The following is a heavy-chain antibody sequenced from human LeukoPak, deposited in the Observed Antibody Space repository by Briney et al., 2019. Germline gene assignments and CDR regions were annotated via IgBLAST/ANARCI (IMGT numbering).Heavy chain of an antibody. J-gene: IGHJ4*02. CDR1: GFTFSSYA. D-gene: IGHD3-3*01. CDR3: AKSMEWLLFLSHFDY. CDR2: ISGSGGST. Sequence: GGSLRLSCAASGFTFSSYAMSWVSQAPGKGLEWVSAISGSGGSTYYADSVKGRFTISRDNSKNTLYLQMNSLRAEDTAVYYCAKSMEWLLFLSHFDYWGQGTLVTVSS. V-gene: IGHV3-23*01.